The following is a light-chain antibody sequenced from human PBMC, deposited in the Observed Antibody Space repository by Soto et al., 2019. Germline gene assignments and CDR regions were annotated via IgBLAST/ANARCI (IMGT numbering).Light chain of an antibody. J-gene: IGKJ5*01. CDR2: DAS. CDR3: QQRSNWPT. Sequence: EIVLTQSPATLSLSPGERATLSCRASQSVSSYLAWYQQKPGQAPRLLIYDASNRATGIPARFSGSGSGTAFTITISSLEPEDFAVYYCQQRSNWPTFGQGTRLEIK. CDR1: QSVSSY. V-gene: IGKV3-11*01.